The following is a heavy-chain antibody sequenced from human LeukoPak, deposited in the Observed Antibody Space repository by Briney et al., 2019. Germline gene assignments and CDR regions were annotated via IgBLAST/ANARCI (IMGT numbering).Heavy chain of an antibody. CDR3: ARGTTAPGSIFDY. Sequence: ASVKVSCKASGYTFTSYGISWVRQAPGRGLEWMGWISAYNGNTNYAQKFQGRVTITTDESTSTAYMELSSLRSEDTAVYYCARGTTAPGSIFDYWGQGTLVTVSS. V-gene: IGHV1-18*01. CDR1: GYTFTSYG. CDR2: ISAYNGNT. D-gene: IGHD1-1*01. J-gene: IGHJ4*02.